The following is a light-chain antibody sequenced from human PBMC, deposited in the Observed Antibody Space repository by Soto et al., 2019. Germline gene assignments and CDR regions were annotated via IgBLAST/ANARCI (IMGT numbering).Light chain of an antibody. CDR1: QSVSSN. CDR3: QQYNNWPHT. J-gene: IGKJ1*01. V-gene: IGKV3-15*01. Sequence: EIVLTQSPATLSVSPGERATLSCRASQSVSSNLAWYQQKPGQAPRLLIYAASTRATDIPARFSGSGSGTDLPFIITSLQPENFAVYYCQQYNNWPHTFGQGTKVEIK. CDR2: AAS.